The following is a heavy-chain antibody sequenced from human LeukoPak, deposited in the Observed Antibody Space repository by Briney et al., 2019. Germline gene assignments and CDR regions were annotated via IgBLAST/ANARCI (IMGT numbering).Heavy chain of an antibody. V-gene: IGHV1-18*04. D-gene: IGHD3-9*01. Sequence: ASVKVSCKASGYTFNTYGISWVRQAPGQGLEWMGWVNAYNGNTNYAQNLQGRVTMTTDTSTTIAYMELRSLRSDDTAVYYCARVPNVITSYYHIDYWGQGTLSPSPQ. CDR3: ARVPNVITSYYHIDY. J-gene: IGHJ4*02. CDR2: VNAYNGNT. CDR1: GYTFNTYG.